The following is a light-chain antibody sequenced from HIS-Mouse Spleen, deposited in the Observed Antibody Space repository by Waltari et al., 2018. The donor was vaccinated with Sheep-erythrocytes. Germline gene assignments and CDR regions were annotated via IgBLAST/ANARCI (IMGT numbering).Light chain of an antibody. CDR3: MQALQTPRT. Sequence: AIRLTQSPSPLSASTGDRVTITCRASQGISSYLAWYQQKPGKAPKLLIYAASTLQSGVPDRFSGSGSGTDFTLKISRVEAEDVGVYYCMQALQTPRTFGQGTKVEIK. CDR2: AAS. CDR1: QGISSY. J-gene: IGKJ1*01. V-gene: IGKV1-8*01.